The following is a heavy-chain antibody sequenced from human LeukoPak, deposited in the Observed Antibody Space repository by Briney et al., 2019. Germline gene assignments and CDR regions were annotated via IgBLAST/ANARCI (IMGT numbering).Heavy chain of an antibody. D-gene: IGHD3-10*01. J-gene: IGHJ4*02. CDR3: ARYYGSGSYYTDY. CDR2: IYSGGNT. V-gene: IGHV3-66*01. CDR1: GFTVSNNY. Sequence: GGSLRLSCAVSGFTVSNNYINWVRQAPGKGLEWVSAIYSGGNTYYADSVKARFTISRDNSKNTVYLQMNSLRAEDTAVYYCARYYGSGSYYTDYWGQGTLVTVSS.